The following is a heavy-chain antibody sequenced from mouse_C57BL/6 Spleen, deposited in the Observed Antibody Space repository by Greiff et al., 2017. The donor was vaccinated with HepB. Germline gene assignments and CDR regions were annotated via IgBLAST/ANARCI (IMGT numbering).Heavy chain of an antibody. V-gene: IGHV7-3*01. D-gene: IGHD2-4*01. CDR1: GFTFTDYY. J-gene: IGHJ2*01. CDR3: ARHYDYDGVDY. Sequence: EVKLMESGGGLVQPGGSLSLSCAASGFTFTDYYMSWVRQPPGKALEWLGFIRNKANGYTTEYSASVKGRFTISRDTSQSILYLQMNALRAEDSATYYCARHYDYDGVDYWGQGTTLTVSS. CDR2: IRNKANGYTT.